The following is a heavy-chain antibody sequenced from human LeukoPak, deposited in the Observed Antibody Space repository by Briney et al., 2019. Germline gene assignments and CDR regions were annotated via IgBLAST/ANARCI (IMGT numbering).Heavy chain of an antibody. CDR2: ISYDGSNK. CDR3: ARDRGACSGGSCLEDGMDV. V-gene: IGHV3-30*03. Sequence: TGGSLRLSCAASGFTFSSYGMHWVRQAPGKGLEWVAVISYDGSNKYYADSVKGRFTISRDNSKNTLYLQMNSLRAEDTAVYYCARDRGACSGGSCLEDGMDVWGQGTTVTVSS. CDR1: GFTFSSYG. J-gene: IGHJ6*02. D-gene: IGHD2-15*01.